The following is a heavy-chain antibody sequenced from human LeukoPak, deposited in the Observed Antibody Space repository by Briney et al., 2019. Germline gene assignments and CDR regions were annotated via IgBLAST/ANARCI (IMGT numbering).Heavy chain of an antibody. CDR3: AAPKRIVGAVGDAFDI. CDR1: GFTFTSSA. D-gene: IGHD1-26*01. Sequence: ASVKVSCKASGFTFTSSAMQWIRQARGQRLEWIGWIVVGSGNTNYAQKFQERVTITRDMSTSTAYMELSSLRSEDTAAYYCAAPKRIVGAVGDAFDIWGQGTMVTVSS. CDR2: IVVGSGNT. V-gene: IGHV1-58*02. J-gene: IGHJ3*02.